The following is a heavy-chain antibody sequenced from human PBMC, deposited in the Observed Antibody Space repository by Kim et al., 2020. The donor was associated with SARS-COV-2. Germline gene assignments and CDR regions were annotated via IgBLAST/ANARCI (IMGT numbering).Heavy chain of an antibody. D-gene: IGHD3-3*01. CDR1: GFTFSSYS. CDR3: ARGQIDFDFWSGPSPYGMDV. CDR2: IISSSSYI. Sequence: GGSLRLSCAASGFTFSSYSMNWVRQAPGKGLEWVSSIISSSSYIYYADSVKGRFTISRDNAKNPLYLQMNSLRAEDTAVYYCARGQIDFDFWSGPSPYGMDVWGQGTPDTVSS. J-gene: IGHJ6*02. V-gene: IGHV3-21*01.